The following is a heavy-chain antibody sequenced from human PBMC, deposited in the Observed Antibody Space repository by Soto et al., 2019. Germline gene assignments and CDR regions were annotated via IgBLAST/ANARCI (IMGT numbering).Heavy chain of an antibody. Sequence: SETLSLTCTVSGGSISSYYWSWIRQPPGKGLEWIGYIYYSGSTNYNPSLKSRVTISVDTSKNQFSLKLSSVTAADTAVYYCARHVLMWAAGYYFDYWGQGTLVTVSS. J-gene: IGHJ4*02. D-gene: IGHD2-15*01. CDR3: ARHVLMWAAGYYFDY. CDR2: IYYSGST. V-gene: IGHV4-59*08. CDR1: GGSISSYY.